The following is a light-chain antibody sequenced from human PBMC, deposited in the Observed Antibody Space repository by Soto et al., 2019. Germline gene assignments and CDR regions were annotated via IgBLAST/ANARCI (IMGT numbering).Light chain of an antibody. J-gene: IGKJ1*01. Sequence: EIVLTQSPGTLSLSPGERATLSCRASQSVSSSSLAWYQQKPGQAPRLLIYGASSRATGIPDRFSGSGSGTDFTLTISRLEPEDFAVYYCQQYNTFGQGTKVDIK. CDR1: QSVSSSS. CDR2: GAS. V-gene: IGKV3-20*01. CDR3: QQYNT.